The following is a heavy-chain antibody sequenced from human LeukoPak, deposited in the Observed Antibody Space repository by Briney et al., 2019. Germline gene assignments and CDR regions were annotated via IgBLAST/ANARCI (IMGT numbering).Heavy chain of an antibody. CDR2: ISSTSSYI. Sequence: GGSLRLSCAASGFTFSRYFMNWVRQAAGKGLEWVSSISSTSSYIYYADSVKGRFTISRDNAKNSLYLQMNSLRAEDTAVYYCARKLYSTSPTDAFDIWGQGTMVTVSS. J-gene: IGHJ3*02. V-gene: IGHV3-21*01. CDR1: GFTFSRYF. D-gene: IGHD6-6*01. CDR3: ARKLYSTSPTDAFDI.